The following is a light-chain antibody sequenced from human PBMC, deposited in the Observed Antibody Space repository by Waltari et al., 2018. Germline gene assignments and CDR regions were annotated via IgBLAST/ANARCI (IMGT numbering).Light chain of an antibody. CDR1: SRDIGAYNY. CDR2: DVS. J-gene: IGLJ1*01. V-gene: IGLV2-14*01. Sequence: QSALTQPASVSGSPGQSITISCSGTSRDIGAYNYVSWYQKNPGKAPKVMIYDVSNRPPGVSSRFSGSKSGNTASLTISGLQAEDEADYYCSSYTSSSTYVFGSGTMVTVL. CDR3: SSYTSSSTYV.